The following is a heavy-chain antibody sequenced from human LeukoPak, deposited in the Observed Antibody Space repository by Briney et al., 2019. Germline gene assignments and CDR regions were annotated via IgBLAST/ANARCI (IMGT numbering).Heavy chain of an antibody. Sequence: GGSLRLSCAASGFTLSSYAIHWVRQAPGKGLEWVAVISNDGSNKYYADSVKGRFTISRDNSKNTLYLQMNSLRAEDTAVYYCARGERYFDWSPDYFDYWGQGTLVTVSS. D-gene: IGHD3-9*01. CDR1: GFTLSSYA. CDR2: ISNDGSNK. J-gene: IGHJ4*02. CDR3: ARGERYFDWSPDYFDY. V-gene: IGHV3-30*04.